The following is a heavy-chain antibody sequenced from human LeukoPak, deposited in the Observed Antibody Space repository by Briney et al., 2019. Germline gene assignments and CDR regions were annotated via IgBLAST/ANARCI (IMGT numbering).Heavy chain of an antibody. J-gene: IGHJ4*02. D-gene: IGHD2-21*02. V-gene: IGHV1-69*13. CDR1: GGTFSSYA. Sequence: GASVKVSCKASGGTFSSYAISWVRQAPGQGLEWMGGIIPIFGTANYAQKFQGRVTITADESTSTAYMELSSLRSEDTAVYYCAKDSRYCGGDCYSDSSDYWGQGTLVTVSS. CDR2: IIPIFGTA. CDR3: AKDSRYCGGDCYSDSSDY.